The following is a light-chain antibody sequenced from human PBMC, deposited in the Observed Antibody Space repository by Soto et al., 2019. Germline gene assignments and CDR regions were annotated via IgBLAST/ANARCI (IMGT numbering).Light chain of an antibody. CDR3: QQHETLIT. Sequence: EIVLTQSPGTLSWSPGERPTLSCRASQSLSSSYFAWYQHKPGQGPRLLIYGAFTRATGIPDRFSGSGSGTDFTPTISRLEPEDFAVYCCQQHETLITFGQGTRVEIK. V-gene: IGKV3-20*01. J-gene: IGKJ5*01. CDR2: GAF. CDR1: QSLSSSY.